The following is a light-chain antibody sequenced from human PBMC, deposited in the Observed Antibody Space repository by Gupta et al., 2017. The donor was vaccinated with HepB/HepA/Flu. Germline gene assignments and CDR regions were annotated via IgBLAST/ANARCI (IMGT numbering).Light chain of an antibody. CDR3: GTWDSSLSTGV. Sequence: QSVLTQPPAVSAAPGQKVTISCSGSSSSIGSNYVSWYQQLPGTAPKLLIYDNNKRPSGIPDRFSGSKSGTSATLGITGLQTGDGADYYCGTWDSSLSTGVFGGGTKLTVL. CDR1: SSSIGSNY. J-gene: IGLJ3*02. V-gene: IGLV1-51*01. CDR2: DNN.